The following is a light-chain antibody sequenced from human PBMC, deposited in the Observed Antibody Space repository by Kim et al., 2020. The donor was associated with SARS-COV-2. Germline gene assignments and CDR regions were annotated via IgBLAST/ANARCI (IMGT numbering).Light chain of an antibody. V-gene: IGLV3-19*01. Sequence: SSELTQDPAVSVALGQTVRITCQGDNLRNYYTSWLQQNPGQAPVLVFFGKNNRPSGIPERFSGSSSGDTASLTITKTQAEDEADYYCSSRDSSTQQLLFGGGTQLTVL. CDR1: NLRNYY. CDR2: GKN. CDR3: SSRDSSTQQLL. J-gene: IGLJ2*01.